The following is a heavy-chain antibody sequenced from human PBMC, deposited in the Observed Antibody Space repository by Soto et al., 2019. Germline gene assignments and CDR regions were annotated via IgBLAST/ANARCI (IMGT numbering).Heavy chain of an antibody. V-gene: IGHV3-23*01. J-gene: IGHJ4*02. CDR3: AKDSAIAVAGFEY. CDR1: GFTFSSYA. Sequence: EVQLLESGGGLVQPGGSLRLSCAASGFTFSSYAMSWVRQAPGKGLEWVSAISGSGGSTYYADSVKGRFTISRDNSKNTLSLQMNSLRAEDTAVYYCAKDSAIAVAGFEYWGQGTLVIVSS. D-gene: IGHD6-19*01. CDR2: ISGSGGST.